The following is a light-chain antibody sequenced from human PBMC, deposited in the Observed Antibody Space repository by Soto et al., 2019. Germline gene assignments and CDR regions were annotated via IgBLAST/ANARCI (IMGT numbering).Light chain of an antibody. CDR3: HQYNNWPFT. CDR1: QSFSSN. CDR2: GAS. Sequence: EIVMTQSPATLSVSPGERATLYCRASQSFSSNLAWYQQKPGQAPRLIICGASTRATGIPARFSGSGSGTEFTLTISSLQSEDFAVYYCHQYNNWPFTFGPGTKVEIK. J-gene: IGKJ3*01. V-gene: IGKV3-15*01.